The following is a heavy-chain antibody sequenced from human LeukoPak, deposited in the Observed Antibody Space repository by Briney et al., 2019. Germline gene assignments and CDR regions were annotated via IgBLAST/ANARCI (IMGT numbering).Heavy chain of an antibody. J-gene: IGHJ3*02. Sequence: GGSLRLSCAASGFTVSSNYMSWVRQAPGKGLEWVSVIYSGGSTYYADSVKGRFTISRDNSKNTLYLQMNSLRAEDTAVYYCAREDCSGGSCFQGAFDIWGQGTMVTVSS. CDR3: AREDCSGGSCFQGAFDI. CDR2: IYSGGST. D-gene: IGHD2-15*01. CDR1: GFTVSSNY. V-gene: IGHV3-53*01.